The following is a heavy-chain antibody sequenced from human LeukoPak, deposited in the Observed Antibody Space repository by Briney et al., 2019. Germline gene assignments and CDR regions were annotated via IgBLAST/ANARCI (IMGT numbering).Heavy chain of an antibody. J-gene: IGHJ3*02. V-gene: IGHV3-53*05. CDR2: IYSGGST. Sequence: GGSVGLSCAASGFTVSSNYMSWVRQAPWKGLEWVSVIYSGGSTYYADSVKGRFTISRDTSKNTLNLQMNRLRNEDTAVYYCARVREGSVRGAFDIWGQGTLVTVSS. D-gene: IGHD3-10*01. CDR1: GFTVSSNY. CDR3: ARVREGSVRGAFDI.